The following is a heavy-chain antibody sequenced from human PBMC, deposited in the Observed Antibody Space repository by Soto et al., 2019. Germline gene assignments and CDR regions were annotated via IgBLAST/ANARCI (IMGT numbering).Heavy chain of an antibody. D-gene: IGHD1-26*01. V-gene: IGHV3-53*01. CDR2: IYGGGTT. CDR3: VRDDIGVGLDY. CDR1: GFAVSSKY. Sequence: PGGSLRLSCAASGFAVSSKYMTWVRQAPGKGLEWVSVIYGGGTTYYADSVKGRFTISRDTSKNTLYLLMNSLSTEDTAVYYCVRDDIGVGLDYWGLGTLVTVSS. J-gene: IGHJ4*02.